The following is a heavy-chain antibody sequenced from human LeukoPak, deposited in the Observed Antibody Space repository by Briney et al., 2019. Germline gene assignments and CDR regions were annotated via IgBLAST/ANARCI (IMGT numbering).Heavy chain of an antibody. Sequence: GGSLRLSCAASEFSLINAWMSWVRQAPGKGLEWVSAIHTSGDTCYADSVKGRFTISRDTSKNTLYLQINSLRVEDTAVYYCIVFGDSNHWGQGTLVTVSS. D-gene: IGHD4-17*01. CDR2: IHTSGDT. J-gene: IGHJ5*02. CDR3: IVFGDSNH. V-gene: IGHV3-53*01. CDR1: EFSLINAW.